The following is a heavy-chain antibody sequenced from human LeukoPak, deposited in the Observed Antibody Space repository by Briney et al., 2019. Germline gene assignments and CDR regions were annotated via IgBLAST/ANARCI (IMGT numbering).Heavy chain of an antibody. CDR1: GYTFTSYG. V-gene: IGHV1-18*01. Sequence: ASVKVSCKASGYTFTSYGISWVRQAPGQGLEWMGWINTYNGNTNYAQKLQGRVTMTRDMSTSTVYMELSSLRSEDTAVYYCASSGGRGYCSGGSCYYNWFDPWGQGTLVTVSS. CDR2: INTYNGNT. D-gene: IGHD2-15*01. J-gene: IGHJ5*02. CDR3: ASSGGRGYCSGGSCYYNWFDP.